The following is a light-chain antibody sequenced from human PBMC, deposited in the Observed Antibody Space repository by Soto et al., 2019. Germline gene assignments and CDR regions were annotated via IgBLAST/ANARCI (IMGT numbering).Light chain of an antibody. CDR2: DAS. CDR1: QSVSSY. V-gene: IGKV3-11*01. Sequence: EIVLTQSPATLSLSPGERATLSCRASQSVSSYLAWYQQKPGQAPRLLIYDASNRATGIPARFSGSGSGTDFTLTISGLEPENFVVYYCKQRTTPIPFGKGTRLEIK. CDR3: KQRTTPIP. J-gene: IGKJ5*01.